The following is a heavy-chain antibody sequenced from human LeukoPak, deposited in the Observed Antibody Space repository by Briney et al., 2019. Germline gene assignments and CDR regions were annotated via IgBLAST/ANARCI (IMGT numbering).Heavy chain of an antibody. J-gene: IGHJ6*02. CDR3: AKDTPPGNYYYYGMDV. CDR2: ISGSGGST. CDR1: GFTFSSYA. V-gene: IGHV3-23*01. Sequence: AGGSLRLSCAASGFTFSSYAMSWVRQAPGKGLEWVSAISGSGGSTYYADSVKGRFTISKDNSKNTLYLQMNSLRAEDTAVYYCAKDTPPGNYYYYGMDVWGQGTTVTVSS.